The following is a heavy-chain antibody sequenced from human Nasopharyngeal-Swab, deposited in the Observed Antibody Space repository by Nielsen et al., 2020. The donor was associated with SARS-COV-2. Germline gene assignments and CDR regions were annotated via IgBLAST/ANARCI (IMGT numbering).Heavy chain of an antibody. Sequence: SETLSLTCAVYGGSFSGYYWSWIRQPPGKGLEWIGEINHSGSTNYNPSLKSRVTISVDTSKNQFSLKLSSVTAADTAVYYCARGGIAARPDYFDYWSQGTLVTVSS. D-gene: IGHD6-6*01. V-gene: IGHV4-34*01. J-gene: IGHJ4*02. CDR3: ARGGIAARPDYFDY. CDR1: GGSFSGYY. CDR2: INHSGST.